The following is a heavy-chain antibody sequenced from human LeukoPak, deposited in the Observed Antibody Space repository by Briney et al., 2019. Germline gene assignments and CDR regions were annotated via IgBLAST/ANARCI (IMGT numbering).Heavy chain of an antibody. Sequence: GGFLRLSCAASGFTFSDHYMDWVRQAPGKGLEWVGRTRNKANSYTTEYAASVKGRFTISRDDSKNSLYLQMNSLKTEDTAVYYCALTYYYDSSKNYWGQGTLVTVSS. J-gene: IGHJ4*02. CDR3: ALTYYYDSSKNY. V-gene: IGHV3-72*01. D-gene: IGHD3-22*01. CDR1: GFTFSDHY. CDR2: TRNKANSYTT.